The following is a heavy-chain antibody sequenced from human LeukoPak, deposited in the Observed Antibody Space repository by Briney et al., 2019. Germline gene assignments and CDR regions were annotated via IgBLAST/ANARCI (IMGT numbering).Heavy chain of an antibody. CDR2: FDPEDGET. D-gene: IGHD1-26*01. J-gene: IGHJ4*02. CDR1: GYTLTELS. CDR3: ATAPQGIVGATTHYFDY. Sequence: GASVKVSRKVSGYTLTELSMHWVRQAPGKGLEWMGGFDPEDGETIYAQKFQGRVTMTEDTSTDTAYMELSSLRSEDTAVYYCATAPQGIVGATTHYFDYWGQGALVTVSS. V-gene: IGHV1-24*01.